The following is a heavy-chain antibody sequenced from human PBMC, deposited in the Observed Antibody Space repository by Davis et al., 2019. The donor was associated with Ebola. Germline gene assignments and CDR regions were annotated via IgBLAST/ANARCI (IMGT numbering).Heavy chain of an antibody. J-gene: IGHJ6*02. CDR2: ISSSGSTI. V-gene: IGHV3-48*03. CDR3: ARGSWAGVQGVITHYYYYYGMDV. D-gene: IGHD3-10*01. Sequence: PGGSLRLSCAASGFTFSSYEMNWVRQAPGKGLEWVSYISSSGSTIYYADSVKGRFTISRDNAKNSLYLQMNSLRAEDTAVYYCARGSWAGVQGVITHYYYYYGMDVWGQGTTVTVSS. CDR1: GFTFSSYE.